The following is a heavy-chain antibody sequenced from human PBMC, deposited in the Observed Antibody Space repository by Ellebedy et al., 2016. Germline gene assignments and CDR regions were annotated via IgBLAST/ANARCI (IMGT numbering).Heavy chain of an antibody. CDR3: AREGPNQYSSSWGQGHYYYMDV. CDR2: INHSGST. V-gene: IGHV4-34*01. J-gene: IGHJ6*03. D-gene: IGHD6-13*01. CDR1: GGSFSGYY. Sequence: SETLSLXXAVYGGSFSGYYWSWIRQPPGKGLEWIGEINHSGSTNYNPSLKSRVTISVDTSKNQFSLKLSSVTAADTAVYYCAREGPNQYSSSWGQGHYYYMDVWGKGTTVTVSS.